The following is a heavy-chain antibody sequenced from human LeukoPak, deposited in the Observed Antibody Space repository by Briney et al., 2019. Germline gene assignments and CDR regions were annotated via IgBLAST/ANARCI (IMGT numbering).Heavy chain of an antibody. J-gene: IGHJ6*03. CDR2: IYSSGST. Sequence: PSETLSLTCTVSGGSISSDNYFWSWIRQPAGKGLEWIGRIYSSGSTNYNPSLKSRVTTSVDTSKNQFSLRLSSVTAADTAVYYCARGAAGDLFYYYYYMDVWGKGTTVTISS. D-gene: IGHD6-13*01. V-gene: IGHV4-61*02. CDR1: GGSISSDNYF. CDR3: ARGAAGDLFYYYYYMDV.